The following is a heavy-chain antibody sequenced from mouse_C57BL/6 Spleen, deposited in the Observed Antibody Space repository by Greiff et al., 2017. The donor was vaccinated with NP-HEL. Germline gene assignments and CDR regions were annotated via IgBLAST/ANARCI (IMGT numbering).Heavy chain of an antibody. Sequence: QVQLKESGPELVKPGASVKISCKASGYAFSSSWMNWVKQRPGKGLEWIGRIYPGDGDTNYNGKFKGKATLTADKSSSTAYMQLSSLTSEDSAVYFCARSGYDSYYAMDYWGQGTSVTVSS. CDR3: ARSGYDSYYAMDY. D-gene: IGHD2-4*01. V-gene: IGHV1-82*01. CDR2: IYPGDGDT. CDR1: GYAFSSSW. J-gene: IGHJ4*01.